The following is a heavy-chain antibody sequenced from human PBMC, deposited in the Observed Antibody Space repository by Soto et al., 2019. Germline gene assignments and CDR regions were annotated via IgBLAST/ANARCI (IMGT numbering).Heavy chain of an antibody. J-gene: IGHJ5*02. CDR3: ARMATFGSLNWFDP. Sequence: ASVKVSCKASGYSFTNNDVSWVRQATGQGLEWMGWMNPGSGDTGYAQKFQGRVTMTRDISIATAYMELSSLRSDDTAIYYCARMATFGSLNWFDPWGQGTLVTSPQ. V-gene: IGHV1-8*01. CDR2: MNPGSGDT. D-gene: IGHD3-16*01. CDR1: GYSFTNND.